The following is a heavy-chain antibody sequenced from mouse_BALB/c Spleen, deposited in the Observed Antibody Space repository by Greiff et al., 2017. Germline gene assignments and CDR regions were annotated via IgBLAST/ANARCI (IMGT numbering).Heavy chain of an antibody. CDR3: ARSGLGLRPYFDY. D-gene: IGHD2-4*01. Sequence: QVQLQQSGPELVKPGASVKISCKASGYAFSSSWMNWVKQRPGQGLEWIGRIYPGDGDTNYNGKFKGKATLTADKSSSTAYMQLSSLTSVDSAVYFCARSGLGLRPYFDYWGQGTTLTVSS. V-gene: IGHV1-82*01. CDR2: IYPGDGDT. CDR1: GYAFSSSW. J-gene: IGHJ2*01.